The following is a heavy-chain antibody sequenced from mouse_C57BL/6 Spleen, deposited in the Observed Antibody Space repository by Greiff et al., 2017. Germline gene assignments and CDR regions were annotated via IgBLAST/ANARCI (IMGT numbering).Heavy chain of an antibody. J-gene: IGHJ3*01. V-gene: IGHV1-54*01. Sequence: QVQLKESGAELVRPGTSVKVSCKASGYAFTNYLIEWVKQRPGQGLEWIGVINPGSGGTNYNEKFKGKATLTADKSSSTAYMQLSSLTSEDSAVYFCARSTDYDYDSAWFAYWGQGTLVTVSA. CDR2: INPGSGGT. CDR3: ARSTDYDYDSAWFAY. CDR1: GYAFTNYL. D-gene: IGHD2-4*01.